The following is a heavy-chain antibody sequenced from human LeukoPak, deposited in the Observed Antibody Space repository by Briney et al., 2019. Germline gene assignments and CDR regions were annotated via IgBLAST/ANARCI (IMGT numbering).Heavy chain of an antibody. V-gene: IGHV3-23*01. Sequence: GGSLRLSCAASGFTFASYAMTWVRQAPGKGLEWVSAVSGSGGSTYSADSVKGRFTISRDNSKNTLYLQINSLRAEDTAVYYCARDGTAMVITNGYFDYWGQGTLVIVSS. J-gene: IGHJ4*02. CDR3: ARDGTAMVITNGYFDY. CDR1: GFTFASYA. CDR2: VSGSGGST. D-gene: IGHD5-18*01.